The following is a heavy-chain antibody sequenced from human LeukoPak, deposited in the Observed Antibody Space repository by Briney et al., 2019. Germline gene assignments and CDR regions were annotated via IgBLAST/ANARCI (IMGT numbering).Heavy chain of an antibody. J-gene: IGHJ6*03. CDR2: IYYSGST. CDR3: ARDRYTYDGYYMDV. Sequence: SETLSLTCTVSGGSISSSSYYWGWIRQPPGKGLEWIGGIYYSGSTYYNPSLKSRVTISVDTSKNQFSLKLSSVTAADTAVYYCARDRYTYDGYYMDVWGKGTTVTVSS. V-gene: IGHV4-39*07. D-gene: IGHD5-18*01. CDR1: GGSISSSSYY.